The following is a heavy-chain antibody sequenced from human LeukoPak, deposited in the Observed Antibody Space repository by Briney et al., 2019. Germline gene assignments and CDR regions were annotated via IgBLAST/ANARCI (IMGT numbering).Heavy chain of an antibody. CDR3: ARAEPPLPSDFDY. Sequence: GGSLRLSCAASGFTFSSYSMNWVRQAPGKGLEWVSYISSSSSTIYYADSVKGRFTISRDNAKNSLYLQMNSLRAEDTAVYYCARAEPPLPSDFDYWGQGTLVTVSS. V-gene: IGHV3-48*04. J-gene: IGHJ4*02. D-gene: IGHD1-14*01. CDR1: GFTFSSYS. CDR2: ISSSSSTI.